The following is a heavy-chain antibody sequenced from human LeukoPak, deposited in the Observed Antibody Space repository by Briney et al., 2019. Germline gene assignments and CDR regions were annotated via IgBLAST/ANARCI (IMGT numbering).Heavy chain of an antibody. CDR2: IGGSGGST. V-gene: IGHV3-23*01. CDR1: GFTFSSYA. D-gene: IGHD1-26*01. Sequence: GGSLRLXCAASGFTFSSYAMSWVRQAPGKGLEWVSAIGGSGGSTCYADSVKGRFTISRDNSKNTLYLQMNSLRAEDTAVYYCAKIPPVQWELLCFDYWGQGTLVTVSS. CDR3: AKIPPVQWELLCFDY. J-gene: IGHJ4*02.